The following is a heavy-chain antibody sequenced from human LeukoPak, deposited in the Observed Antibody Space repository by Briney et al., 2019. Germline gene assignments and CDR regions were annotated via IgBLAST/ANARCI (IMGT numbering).Heavy chain of an antibody. CDR1: GFTFSSYT. D-gene: IGHD4/OR15-4a*01. J-gene: IGHJ4*02. V-gene: IGHV3-21*01. CDR2: ISSSRSSI. Sequence: GGSLRLSCAASGFTFSSYTMNWVRQAPGKGLEWVSSISSSRSSIYYADSMKGRFTISRDNAKNSLYLQMNSLRVEDTAVYYCARDVDYANPRHDYWGQGTLVTVSS. CDR3: ARDVDYANPRHDY.